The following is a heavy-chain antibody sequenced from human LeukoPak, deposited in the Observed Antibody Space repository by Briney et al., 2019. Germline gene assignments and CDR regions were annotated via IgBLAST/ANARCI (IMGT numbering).Heavy chain of an antibody. CDR1: GFTFSSYA. CDR2: ITASGGNT. D-gene: IGHD5-18*01. V-gene: IGHV3-23*01. Sequence: GGSLRLSCAASGFTFSSYAMGWVRQAPGKGLEWVSAITASGGNTYYADSVKGRFTISRDNSKNTLYLQVNSLRAEDTAVYYCAKGDGYSYGRYYFDYWGQGTLVTVSS. J-gene: IGHJ4*02. CDR3: AKGDGYSYGRYYFDY.